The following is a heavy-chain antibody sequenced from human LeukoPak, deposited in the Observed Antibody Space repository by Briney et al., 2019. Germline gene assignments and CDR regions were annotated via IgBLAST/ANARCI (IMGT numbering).Heavy chain of an antibody. CDR1: GYTFTSYD. Sequence: ASEKVSCKASGYTFTSYDINWVRQATGQGLEWMGWMNPNSGNTGYAQKFQGRVTMTRNTSISTAYMELSSLRSEDTAVYYCARFSQLAYSTDPWGQGTLVTVSS. J-gene: IGHJ5*02. V-gene: IGHV1-8*01. D-gene: IGHD6-13*01. CDR2: MNPNSGNT. CDR3: ARFSQLAYSTDP.